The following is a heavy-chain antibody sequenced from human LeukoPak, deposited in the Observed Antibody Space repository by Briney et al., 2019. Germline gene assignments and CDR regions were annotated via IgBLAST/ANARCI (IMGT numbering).Heavy chain of an antibody. D-gene: IGHD3-16*01. Sequence: ASVKVSCKASGYTFTSYGISWVRQAPGQGLEWMGWISAYNGNTNYAQKLQGRVTMTTDTSTSTAYMELRSLRSDDTAVYYCARDVADYDEQIRSYDAFDIWGQGTMVTVSS. CDR2: ISAYNGNT. CDR3: ARDVADYDEQIRSYDAFDI. CDR1: GYTFTSYG. J-gene: IGHJ3*02. V-gene: IGHV1-18*01.